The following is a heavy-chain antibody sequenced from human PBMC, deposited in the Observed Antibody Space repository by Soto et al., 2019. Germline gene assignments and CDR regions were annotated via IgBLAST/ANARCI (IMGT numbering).Heavy chain of an antibody. Sequence: QVQLVESGGGVVQPGRSLRLSCAASGFTFSSYAMHWVRQAPGKGLEWVAVISYDGSSKYYAVSVKGGFTISRDNSKNTQHLHTTRLSAEGPAGYSCAREIGAWLPYNGGQGPLVTVSS. CDR2: ISYDGSSK. D-gene: IGHD1-1*01. CDR1: GFTFSSYA. CDR3: AREIGAWLPYN. V-gene: IGHV3-30-3*01. J-gene: IGHJ4*02.